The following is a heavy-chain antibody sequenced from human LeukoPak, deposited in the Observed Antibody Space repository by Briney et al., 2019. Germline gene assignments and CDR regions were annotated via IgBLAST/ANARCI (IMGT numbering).Heavy chain of an antibody. CDR1: GYSISSGFY. Sequence: SETLSLTCSVSGYSISSGFYWGWIRQPPGKGLEWIGNIYHSGNTYYNPSLKSRVTISVDTSKSQFSLKLSSVTAADTAVYYCATTTIRLGYWGQGTLVTVSS. CDR2: IYHSGNT. CDR3: ATTTIRLGY. D-gene: IGHD1-26*01. V-gene: IGHV4-38-2*01. J-gene: IGHJ4*02.